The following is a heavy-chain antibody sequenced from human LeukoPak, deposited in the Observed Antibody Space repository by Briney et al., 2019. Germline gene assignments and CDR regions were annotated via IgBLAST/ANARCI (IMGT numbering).Heavy chain of an antibody. CDR2: IYYSGST. J-gene: IGHJ4*02. CDR1: GGSISSGDYY. V-gene: IGHV4-30-4*01. D-gene: IGHD3-10*01. CDR3: ALYRGVRGVTRMYYFDY. Sequence: SQTLSLTCTVSGGSISSGDYYWSWIRQPPGKGLEWIGYIYYSGSTYYNPSLKSRVTTSVDTSKNQFSLKLSSVTAADTAVYYCALYRGVRGVTRMYYFDYWGQGTLVTVSS.